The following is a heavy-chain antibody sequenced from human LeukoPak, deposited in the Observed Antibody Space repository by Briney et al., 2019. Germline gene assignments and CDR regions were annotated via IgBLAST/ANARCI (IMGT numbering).Heavy chain of an antibody. CDR1: GFTFSDYY. V-gene: IGHV3-11*04. CDR3: AGRAMGATSFDY. J-gene: IGHJ4*02. CDR2: ISSSSNTV. Sequence: GGSLRLSCAASGFTFSDYYMTWVRQAPGKGLEWVSYISSSSNTVYYADSVKGRLTVSRDSANNSLYVQMTNLRAEDTAVYYCAGRAMGATSFDYWGQGTLVTVSS. D-gene: IGHD1-26*01.